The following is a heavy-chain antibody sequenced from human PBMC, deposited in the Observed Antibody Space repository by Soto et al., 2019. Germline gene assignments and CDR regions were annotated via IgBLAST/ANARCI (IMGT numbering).Heavy chain of an antibody. CDR1: GFRFDDYG. D-gene: IGHD4-17*01. J-gene: IGHJ4*02. V-gene: IGHV3-9*01. CDR3: VKDALTTVAYYFDY. CDR2: ISRDSRSI. Sequence: GGSLRLSCEVSGFRFDDYGMHWVRQAPGKGLEWIAGISRDSRSISYGASMKGRFTISRDNAKNSLYLQLNSLRADDTAFCYCVKDALTTVAYYFDYWGQGALVTVSS.